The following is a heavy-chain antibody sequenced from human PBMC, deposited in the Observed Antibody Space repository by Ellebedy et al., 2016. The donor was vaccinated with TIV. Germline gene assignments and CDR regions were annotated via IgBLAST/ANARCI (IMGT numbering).Heavy chain of an antibody. J-gene: IGHJ5*02. CDR3: ARDPLGYCSGGSCTNNWFDP. CDR1: GYTFTTFA. D-gene: IGHD2-15*01. CDR2: INVADANT. V-gene: IGHV1-3*01. Sequence: AASVKVSCQASGYTFTTFAIHWVRQAPGQSPEWMGWINVADANTKYSQKFQGRVTFTRDTSANTVYLHLSSLRSEDSAVYYCARDPLGYCSGGSCTNNWFDPWGQGTLVTVSS.